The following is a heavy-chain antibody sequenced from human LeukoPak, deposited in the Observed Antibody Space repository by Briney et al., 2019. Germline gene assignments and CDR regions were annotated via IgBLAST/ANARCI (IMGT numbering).Heavy chain of an antibody. CDR3: VKDGLAFCGGDCYSYFDY. D-gene: IGHD2-21*02. J-gene: IGHJ4*02. Sequence: GGSVRLSREASGFVYRFYAMSWLRQPRARGLEYVSTIISNGGSTYYADSVKGRFAISRDNSKNTVSLQMSSLRAEDTALYYCVKDGLAFCGGDCYSYFDYWGQGTLVTVSS. V-gene: IGHV3-64D*06. CDR2: IISNGGST. CDR1: GFVYRFYA.